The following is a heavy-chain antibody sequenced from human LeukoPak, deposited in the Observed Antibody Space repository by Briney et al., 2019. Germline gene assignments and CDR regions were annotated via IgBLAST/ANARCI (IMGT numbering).Heavy chain of an antibody. CDR3: ARAPTKFRRDWFDP. V-gene: IGHV3-30-3*01. CDR1: GFTFSSYA. CDR2: ISFDGSDK. D-gene: IGHD3-9*01. J-gene: IGHJ5*02. Sequence: RTGRSLRLSCAASGFTFSSYAMHWVRQAPGKGLEWVAVISFDGSDKYYADSVKGRFTISRDNAKNSLYLQMNNLRVEDTAVYYCARAPTKFRRDWFDPWGQGTLVTVSS.